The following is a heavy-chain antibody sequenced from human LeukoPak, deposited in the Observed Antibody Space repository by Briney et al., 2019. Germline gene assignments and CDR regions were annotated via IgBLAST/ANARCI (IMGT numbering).Heavy chain of an antibody. J-gene: IGHJ4*02. CDR1: GYTFTSYD. CDR2: MSPNSGDT. V-gene: IGHV1-8*01. CDR3: ARGPPNWGYDY. D-gene: IGHD7-27*01. Sequence: GASVTVSCKASGYTFTSYDFNWVRQATGQRPEWMGWMSPNSGDTGYAQKFQDGVTMTRNTSISTAYMELSSLRSDDTAVYYCARGPPNWGYDYWGPGTLVTVSS.